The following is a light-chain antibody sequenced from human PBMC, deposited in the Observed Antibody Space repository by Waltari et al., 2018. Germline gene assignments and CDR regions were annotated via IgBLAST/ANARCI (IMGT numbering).Light chain of an antibody. Sequence: QSVLTQSPSASGTPEQRVTISCSGRSSNIGDHVVNWYQQLPGKAPKLLIYRNDQRPSGVPDRFSASKSGTSASLAISGLQSEDEADYYCAAWDDRMNGHWVFGGGTKVTVL. CDR1: SSNIGDHV. V-gene: IGLV1-44*01. CDR2: RND. J-gene: IGLJ3*02. CDR3: AAWDDRMNGHWV.